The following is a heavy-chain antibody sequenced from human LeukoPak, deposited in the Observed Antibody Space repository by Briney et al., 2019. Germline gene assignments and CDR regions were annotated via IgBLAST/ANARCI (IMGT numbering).Heavy chain of an antibody. V-gene: IGHV4-34*01. D-gene: IGHD3-22*01. CDR3: ARGADTMIVVVTDNWFDP. J-gene: IGHJ5*02. CDR1: GRSLSGYY. CDR2: INHSGST. Sequence: SETLSLTYAVYGRSLSGYYWSWIRQPPGKGLEWIGEINHSGSTNYNPSLKSRVTISVDTSKNQFSLKLSSVTAADTAVYYCARGADTMIVVVTDNWFDPWGQGTLVTVSS.